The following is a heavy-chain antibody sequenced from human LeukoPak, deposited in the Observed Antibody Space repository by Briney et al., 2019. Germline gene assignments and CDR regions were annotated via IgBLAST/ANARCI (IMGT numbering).Heavy chain of an antibody. V-gene: IGHV3-23*01. CDR3: AKDIGRLPDYGVD. Sequence: GGSLRLSCAASGFTFSTYAMNWVRQAPGKGLEWVSTISGSGGSTYYADSVKGRFTISRDNSDNMLYLQMNSLRAEDTAVYYCAKDIGRLPDYGVDWGQGTLVTVSS. CDR1: GFTFSTYA. CDR2: ISGSGGST. D-gene: IGHD4-17*01. J-gene: IGHJ4*02.